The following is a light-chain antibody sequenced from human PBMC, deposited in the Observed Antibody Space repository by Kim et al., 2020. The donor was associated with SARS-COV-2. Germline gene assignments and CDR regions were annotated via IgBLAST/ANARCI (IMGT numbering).Light chain of an antibody. Sequence: ATIGCKSSQSLRSGHANHHYLAWYQQKPGQPPKLLVYCASTRESGVPYRFSGSGSGTDFTLTISSLQAEDVAVYYCHQYFGTPQTFGQGTKLDIK. J-gene: IGKJ1*01. V-gene: IGKV4-1*01. CDR1: QSLRSGHANHHY. CDR3: HQYFGTPQT. CDR2: CAS.